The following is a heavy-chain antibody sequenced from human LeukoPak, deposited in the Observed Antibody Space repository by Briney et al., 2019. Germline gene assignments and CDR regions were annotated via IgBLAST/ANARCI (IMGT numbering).Heavy chain of an antibody. CDR3: ARDWKTNSFDY. CDR1: GFTFSSYG. D-gene: IGHD1-1*01. Sequence: PGGSLRLSCAVSGFTFSSYGMHWVRQAPGKGLEWVAFIYYDGSNIYYADYVKGRFTISRDISKNTLYLQMDSLRAEDTAIYYCARDWKTNSFDYWGQGTLVTVSS. CDR2: IYYDGSNI. V-gene: IGHV3-33*08. J-gene: IGHJ4*02.